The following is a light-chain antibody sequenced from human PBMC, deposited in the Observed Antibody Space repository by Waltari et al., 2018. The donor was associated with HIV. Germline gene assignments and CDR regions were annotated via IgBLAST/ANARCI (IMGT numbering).Light chain of an antibody. CDR2: KVS. CDR3: SSFTSQGSLM. J-gene: IGLJ3*02. V-gene: IGLV2-14*03. CDR1: GHEVDFYKF. Sequence: QSPLYQPASVSGSPGQSITISSTAVGHEVDFYKFVSWYRQHPGKAPQLIIYKVSGRPSGVASRFSGSRSGVTASLTISGLQAEDEADYFCSSFTSQGSLMFGGGTKLTVL.